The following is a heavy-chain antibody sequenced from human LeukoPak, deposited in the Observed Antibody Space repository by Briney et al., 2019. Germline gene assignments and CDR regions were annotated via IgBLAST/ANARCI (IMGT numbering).Heavy chain of an antibody. Sequence: PSQTLSLTCTVSGASISSGGTFWTWIRQHPGKGLEWIAYISDSGSTYYHPSLKSRGTISEDTSKNQFSLKLSSVTAADTAVYYCAREGSSGTGIGYFDYWGQGTLVTVSS. CDR2: ISDSGST. J-gene: IGHJ4*02. V-gene: IGHV4-31*03. CDR3: AREGSSGTGIGYFDY. D-gene: IGHD1-14*01. CDR1: GASISSGGTF.